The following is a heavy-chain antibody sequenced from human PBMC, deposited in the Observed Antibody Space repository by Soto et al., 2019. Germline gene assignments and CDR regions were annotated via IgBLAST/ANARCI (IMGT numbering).Heavy chain of an antibody. CDR3: ARQSYYDFWSGYYTGMEYFDY. Sequence: PGESLKISCKGSGYSFTSYWIGWVRQMPGKGLEWMGIIYPGDSDTRYSPSFQGQVTISADKSISTAYLQWSSLKASDTAMYYCARQSYYDFWSGYYTGMEYFDYWGQGTLVTVSS. J-gene: IGHJ4*02. CDR2: IYPGDSDT. D-gene: IGHD3-3*01. V-gene: IGHV5-51*01. CDR1: GYSFTSYW.